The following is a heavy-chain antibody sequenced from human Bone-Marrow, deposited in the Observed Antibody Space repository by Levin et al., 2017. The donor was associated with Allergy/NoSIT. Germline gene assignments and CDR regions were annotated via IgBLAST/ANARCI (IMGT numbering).Heavy chain of an antibody. D-gene: IGHD3-10*01. V-gene: IGHV3-72*01. J-gene: IGHJ4*02. Sequence: GESLKISCAASGFTFSDHYMDWVRQAPGKGLEWVGRSRNKANSYTTEYAASVKGRFTISRDESKNSLYLQINSLKTEDSAVYYCARTYGSGSPPLDYWGQGTLVTVSS. CDR1: GFTFSDHY. CDR2: SRNKANSYTT. CDR3: ARTYGSGSPPLDY.